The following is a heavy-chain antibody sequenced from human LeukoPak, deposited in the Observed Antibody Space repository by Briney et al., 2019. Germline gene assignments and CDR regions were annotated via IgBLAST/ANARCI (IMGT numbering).Heavy chain of an antibody. V-gene: IGHV4-38-2*01. CDR3: AGSCYGSDVNWFDP. D-gene: IGHD2-15*01. CDR1: GYPISIGYY. CDR2: IYHSGST. J-gene: IGHJ5*02. Sequence: PSDTLPLTCAVCGYPISIGYYWGWLGPPPGKGLEWIGSIYHSGSTYYNPSLKSRVTISVETSKNQFSRKLSSVTAADTAVYNCAGSCYGSDVNWFDPWGQGTLVTVSS.